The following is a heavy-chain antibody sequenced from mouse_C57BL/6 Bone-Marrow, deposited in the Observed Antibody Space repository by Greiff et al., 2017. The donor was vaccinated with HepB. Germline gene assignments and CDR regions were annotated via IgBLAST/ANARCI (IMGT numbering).Heavy chain of an antibody. CDR1: GYTFTNYW. J-gene: IGHJ2*01. CDR3: ARSPPYSFFDY. CDR2: IYPGGGYT. D-gene: IGHD2-10*01. Sequence: VKLQESGAELVRPGTSVKMSCKASGYTFTNYWIGWAKQRPGHGLEWIGDIYPGGGYTNYNEKFKGKATLTADKSSSTAYMQFSSLTSEDSAIYYCARSPPYSFFDYWGQGTTLTVSS. V-gene: IGHV1-63*01.